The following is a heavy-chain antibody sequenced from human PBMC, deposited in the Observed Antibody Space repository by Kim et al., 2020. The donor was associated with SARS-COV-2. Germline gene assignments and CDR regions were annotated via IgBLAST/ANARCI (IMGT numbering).Heavy chain of an antibody. Sequence: SETLSLTCAVYGGSFSSYYWSWIRQPPGKGLEWIGEINHSGSTNYNPSLKSRVTISVDTSKNQFSLKLSSVTAADTAVYYCASGPGYSGYDLSPVGNYWG. CDR3: ASGPGYSGYDLSPVGNY. CDR1: GGSFSSYY. V-gene: IGHV4-34*01. CDR2: INHSGST. J-gene: IGHJ4*01. D-gene: IGHD5-12*01.